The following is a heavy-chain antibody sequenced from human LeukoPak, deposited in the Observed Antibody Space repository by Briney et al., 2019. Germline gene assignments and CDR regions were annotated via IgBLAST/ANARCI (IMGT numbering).Heavy chain of an antibody. CDR2: ISAYNGNT. V-gene: IGHV1-18*01. D-gene: IGHD3-10*01. Sequence: ASVKVSCKASDYTFTSYGISWVRQAPGQGLEWMGWISAYNGNTNYAQKLQGRVTMTTDTSTSTAYMELRSLRSDDTAVYYCASTSPLYGSGSYYTPFDPWGQGTLVTVSS. CDR1: DYTFTSYG. J-gene: IGHJ5*02. CDR3: ASTSPLYGSGSYYTPFDP.